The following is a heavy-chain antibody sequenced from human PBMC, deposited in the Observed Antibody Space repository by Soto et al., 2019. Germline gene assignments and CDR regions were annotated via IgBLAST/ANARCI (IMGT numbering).Heavy chain of an antibody. CDR1: GFTVSSNY. CDR2: IYSGGST. J-gene: IGHJ4*02. D-gene: IGHD1-26*01. CDR3: ARESIVGATNTFDY. Sequence: EVQLVESGGGLVQPGESLRLSCAASGFTVSSNYMSWVRQAPGKGLEWVSIIYSGGSTYYADSVKGRFTISRDNSKNTLVLQMDSLRAGDKAVEYCARESIVGATNTFDYWGQGTLVTVSS. V-gene: IGHV3-66*01.